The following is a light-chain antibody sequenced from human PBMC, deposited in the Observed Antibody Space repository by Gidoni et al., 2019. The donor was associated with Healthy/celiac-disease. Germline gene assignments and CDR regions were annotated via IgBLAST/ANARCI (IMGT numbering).Light chain of an antibody. CDR1: QSISSW. Sequence: DIQMTQSPSTLSASVGDRVTITCRASQSISSWLAWYQQKPGKAPNLLIYKASSLESGVPSRFSGSGSGTEFTLTISSLQPDDFATYYRQQYNSYQCSFGQGTKLEIK. J-gene: IGKJ2*04. CDR3: QQYNSYQCS. CDR2: KAS. V-gene: IGKV1-5*03.